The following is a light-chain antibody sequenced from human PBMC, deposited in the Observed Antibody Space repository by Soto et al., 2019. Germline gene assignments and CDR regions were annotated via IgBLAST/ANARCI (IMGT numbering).Light chain of an antibody. CDR3: SSYRSSGIPV. V-gene: IGLV2-14*01. Sequence: QSALTQPASVSGSPGQSITIFCTGTSSDVGGYDYVSWYQQHPGKAPKLLIYDVTNRPSGVSNRFSGSKSGNTGSLTISGLQAEDEADYYCSSYRSSGIPVFGGGTQLTVL. CDR2: DVT. CDR1: SSDVGGYDY. J-gene: IGLJ7*01.